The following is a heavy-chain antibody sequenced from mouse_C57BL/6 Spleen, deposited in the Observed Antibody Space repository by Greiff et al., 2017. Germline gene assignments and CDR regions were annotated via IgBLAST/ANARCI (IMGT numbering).Heavy chain of an antibody. V-gene: IGHV1-4*01. D-gene: IGHD4-1*01. Sequence: QVQLKQSGAELARPGASVKMSCKASGYTFTSYTMHWVKQRPGQGLEWIGYINPSSGYTKYNQKFKDKATLTADKSSSTAYMQLSSLTSEDSAVYYCARTEGFNWAYAMDYWGQGTSVTVSS. CDR2: INPSSGYT. J-gene: IGHJ4*01. CDR1: GYTFTSYT. CDR3: ARTEGFNWAYAMDY.